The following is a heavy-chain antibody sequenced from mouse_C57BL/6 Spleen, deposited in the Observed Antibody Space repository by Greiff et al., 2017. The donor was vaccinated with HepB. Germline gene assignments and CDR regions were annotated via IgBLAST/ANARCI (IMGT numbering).Heavy chain of an antibody. V-gene: IGHV3-6*01. J-gene: IGHJ3*01. CDR2: ISYDGSN. CDR3: ARGIELAWFAY. Sequence: VQLQQSGPGLVKPSQSLSLTCSVTGYSITSGYYWNWIRQFPGNKLEWMGYISYDGSNNYNPSLKNRISITRDTSKNQFFLKLNSVTTEDTATYYCARGIELAWFAYWGQGTLVTVSA. CDR1: GYSITSGYY. D-gene: IGHD4-1*01.